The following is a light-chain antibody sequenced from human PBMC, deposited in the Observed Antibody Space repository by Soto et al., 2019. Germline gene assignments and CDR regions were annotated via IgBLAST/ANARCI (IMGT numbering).Light chain of an antibody. Sequence: DIQMTQSPSPLSGSVGARVTITFRASQTISSWLAWYQLKPGKAPKLLIYKASTLKSGVPSRFSGSGSGTEFTLTISSLQPDDFATYYCQHYNSYSEAFGQGTKVDIK. CDR2: KAS. CDR1: QTISSW. V-gene: IGKV1-5*03. CDR3: QHYNSYSEA. J-gene: IGKJ1*01.